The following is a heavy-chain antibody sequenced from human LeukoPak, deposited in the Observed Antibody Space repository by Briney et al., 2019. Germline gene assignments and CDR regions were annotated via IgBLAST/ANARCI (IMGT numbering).Heavy chain of an antibody. CDR3: ARRVAVARRDAFDI. CDR1: GYTFTSYG. CDR2: ISSYNGNT. Sequence: ASVKVSCKSSGYTFTSYGIIWVRQAPGQGLEWMGWISSYNGNTNYAQKFQGGVTMSTDTSTGTAYMELRSLRSDDTAVYYCARRVAVARRDAFDIWGQGTMVTVSS. D-gene: IGHD6-19*01. V-gene: IGHV1-18*01. J-gene: IGHJ3*02.